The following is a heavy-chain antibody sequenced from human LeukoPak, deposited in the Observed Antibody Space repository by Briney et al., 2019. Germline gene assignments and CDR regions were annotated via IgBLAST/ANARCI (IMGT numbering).Heavy chain of an antibody. Sequence: SETLSLTCAVYGGSFSGYYWSWIRQPPGKGLEWIGEINHSGSTNYNPSLQSRVTISVDTSKKQFSLKLSSVTAADTAVYYCARAGSSGYGEYYYYYGMDVWGQGTTVTVSS. J-gene: IGHJ6*02. V-gene: IGHV4-34*09. D-gene: IGHD5-12*01. CDR3: ARAGSSGYGEYYYYYGMDV. CDR1: GGSFSGYY. CDR2: INHSGST.